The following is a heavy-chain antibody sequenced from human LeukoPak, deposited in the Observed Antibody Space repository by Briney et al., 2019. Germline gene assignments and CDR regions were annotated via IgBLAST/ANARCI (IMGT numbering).Heavy chain of an antibody. J-gene: IGHJ4*02. Sequence: SETLTLTCTVSGGSISSSSYYWGWIRQPPGKGLEWIGSIYYSGSTYYNPSLKSRVTISVDTSKNQFSLKLSSVTAADTAVYYCARVNSGYSSFDYWGQGTLVTVSS. D-gene: IGHD3-22*01. CDR1: GGSISSSSYY. CDR2: IYYSGST. V-gene: IGHV4-39*01. CDR3: ARVNSGYSSFDY.